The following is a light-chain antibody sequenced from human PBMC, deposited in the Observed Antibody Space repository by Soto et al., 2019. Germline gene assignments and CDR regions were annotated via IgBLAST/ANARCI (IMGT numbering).Light chain of an antibody. CDR3: QQYGRPPRAT. V-gene: IGKV3-20*01. Sequence: EIVLTQSPATLSLSPGERATLSCRASQSVSSYLAWYQQKPGQAPRLLIYGASSRATGTPNRFSGSGSGTDFTLSISKVEPEDFAVYYCQQYGRPPRATFGQGTRLEI. CDR1: QSVSSY. CDR2: GAS. J-gene: IGKJ5*01.